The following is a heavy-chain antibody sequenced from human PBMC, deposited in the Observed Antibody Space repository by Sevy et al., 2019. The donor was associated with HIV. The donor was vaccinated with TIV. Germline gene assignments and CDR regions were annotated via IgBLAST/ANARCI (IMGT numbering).Heavy chain of an antibody. CDR2: IYTSGST. CDR1: GGSISSYY. CDR3: ARESGNYYYGMDV. J-gene: IGHJ6*02. Sequence: SETLSLTCTVSGGSISSYYLSWIRQPPGKGLEWIGRIYTSGSTNYNPSLKSRDTMSVDTSKNQFSLKLSSVTAADTAVYYCARESGNYYYGMDVWGQGTTVTVSS. V-gene: IGHV4-4*07. D-gene: IGHD1-26*01.